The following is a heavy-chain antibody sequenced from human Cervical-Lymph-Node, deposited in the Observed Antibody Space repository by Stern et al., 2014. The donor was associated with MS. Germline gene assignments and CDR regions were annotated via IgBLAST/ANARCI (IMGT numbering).Heavy chain of an antibody. D-gene: IGHD6-6*01. Sequence: EVQLVESGGGLVQPGRALRLSCAASGFTFDDYAMHWVRQAPGAGLEWVSGISGNGGKADNADSVKGRFTISRDNAKNSLYLQMDSLRAEDTALYYCAKDMRGGSSYAMDVWGQGTTVTVSS. J-gene: IGHJ6*02. V-gene: IGHV3-9*01. CDR1: GFTFDDYA. CDR2: ISGNGGKA. CDR3: AKDMRGGSSYAMDV.